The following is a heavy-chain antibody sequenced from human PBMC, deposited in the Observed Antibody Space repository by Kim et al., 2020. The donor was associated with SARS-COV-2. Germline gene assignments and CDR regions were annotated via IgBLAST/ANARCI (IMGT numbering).Heavy chain of an antibody. D-gene: IGHD6-19*01. J-gene: IGHJ6*02. CDR2: IDPSDSYT. CDR1: GYSFTSYW. CDR3: ARLGYSSGASGVQDYYYYCRHV. Sequence: GASLKISCKGSGYSFTSYWISWVRQMPGKGLEWMGRIDPSDSYTNYSPSFQGHVTISADKSISTAYLQWSSLKASDTAMYYCARLGYSSGASGVQDYYYYCRHVLVQGSTVSVSS. V-gene: IGHV5-10-1*01.